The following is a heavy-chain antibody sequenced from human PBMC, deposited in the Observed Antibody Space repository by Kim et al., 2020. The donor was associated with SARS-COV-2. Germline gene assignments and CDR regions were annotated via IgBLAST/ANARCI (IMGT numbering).Heavy chain of an antibody. CDR3: ARDPTVTRYYYYGMDV. D-gene: IGHD4-4*01. J-gene: IGHJ6*02. V-gene: IGHV3-48*03. Sequence: VKGRFTISRDNAKNSLYLQMNSLRAEDTAVYYCARDPTVTRYYYYGMDVWGQGTTVTVSS.